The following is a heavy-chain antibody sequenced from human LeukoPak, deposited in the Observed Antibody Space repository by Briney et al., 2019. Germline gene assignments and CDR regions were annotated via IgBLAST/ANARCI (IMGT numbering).Heavy chain of an antibody. CDR1: GFTVSSNY. Sequence: PGGSLRLSCAASGFTVSSNYMSWVRQAPGKGLEWVSVIYSGGSTYYADSAKGRFTISRDNSKNTLYLQMNSLRAEDTAVYYCAREDDSRGDKIDYWGQGTLVTVSS. CDR2: IYSGGST. J-gene: IGHJ4*02. V-gene: IGHV3-53*05. D-gene: IGHD3-22*01. CDR3: AREDDSRGDKIDY.